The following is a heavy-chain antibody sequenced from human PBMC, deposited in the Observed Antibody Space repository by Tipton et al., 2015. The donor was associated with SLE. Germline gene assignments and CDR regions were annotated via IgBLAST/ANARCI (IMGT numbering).Heavy chain of an antibody. J-gene: IGHJ1*01. D-gene: IGHD3-22*01. CDR3: ARSWGDSSGYYSAEYFQH. V-gene: IGHV4-59*12. Sequence: LRLSCTVSGGSISSYYWSWIRQPPGKGLEWIGYIYYSGSTNYNPSLKSRVTISVDTSKNQFSLKLSSVTAADTAVYYCARSWGDSSGYYSAEYFQHWGQGTLVTVSS. CDR2: IYYSGST. CDR1: GGSISSYY.